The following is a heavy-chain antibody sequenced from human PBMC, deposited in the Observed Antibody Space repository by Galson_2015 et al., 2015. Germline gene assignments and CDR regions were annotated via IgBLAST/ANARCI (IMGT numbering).Heavy chain of an antibody. V-gene: IGHV3-23*01. J-gene: IGHJ4*02. D-gene: IGHD3-10*01. CDR1: GFTFSIYA. Sequence: SLRLSCAASGFTFSIYAMSWVRQAPGKGLEWVATISGSGGNTYYADSVKGRFTISRDNSKNTLYLQMNSLRTEDTAVYYCAKDEYGPGILSVVDYWGQGTLVTVSS. CDR2: ISGSGGNT. CDR3: AKDEYGPGILSVVDY.